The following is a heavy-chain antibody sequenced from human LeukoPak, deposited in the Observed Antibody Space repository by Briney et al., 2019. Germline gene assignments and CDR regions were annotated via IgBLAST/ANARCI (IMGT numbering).Heavy chain of an antibody. J-gene: IGHJ4*02. V-gene: IGHV1-18*01. CDR3: ARDQFKGYYGSGSNPHY. CDR1: GYTFTSYG. CDR2: ISAYNGNT. D-gene: IGHD3-10*01. Sequence: GASVKVSCTASGYTFTSYGISWVRQAPGQGLEWMGWISAYNGNTNYAQKLQGRVTMTTDTSTSTAYMELRSLRSDDTAVYYCARDQFKGYYGSGSNPHYWGQGTLVTVSS.